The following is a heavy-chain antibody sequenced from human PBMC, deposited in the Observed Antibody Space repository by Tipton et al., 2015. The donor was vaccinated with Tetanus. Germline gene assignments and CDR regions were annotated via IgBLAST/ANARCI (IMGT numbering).Heavy chain of an antibody. CDR1: GGSVSSYY. CDR2: VSSSGNS. CDR3: ATDRRGPGEVRGLDN. V-gene: IGHV4-59*02. J-gene: IGHJ4*02. D-gene: IGHD3-10*01. Sequence: TLSLTCTVSGGSVSSYYWTWFRQPPGKRLEWIGFVSSSGNSNYSPSLTGRVSMSLDTSKQQFSLRLDSVTAADTAVYYCATDRRGPGEVRGLDNWGQGTLVTVSS.